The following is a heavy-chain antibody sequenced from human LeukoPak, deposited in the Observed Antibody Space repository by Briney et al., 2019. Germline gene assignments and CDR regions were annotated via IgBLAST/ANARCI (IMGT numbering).Heavy chain of an antibody. CDR3: RSGSYYKGEGVFDY. J-gene: IGHJ4*02. V-gene: IGHV3-30*02. CDR2: IRYDGSNK. Sequence: PGGSLRLSCAASGFTFSSYGMHWVRQAPGKGLEWVAFIRYDGSNKYYADSVKGRFTISRDNSKNTLYLQMNSLRAEDTAVYYCRSGSYYKGEGVFDYWGQGTLVTVSS. CDR1: GFTFSSYG. D-gene: IGHD3-10*01.